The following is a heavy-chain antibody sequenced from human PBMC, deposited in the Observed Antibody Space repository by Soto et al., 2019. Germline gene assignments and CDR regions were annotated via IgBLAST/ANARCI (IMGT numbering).Heavy chain of an antibody. CDR1: GDSVSSNSAA. CDR3: AGTTSHQWYYMDV. CDR2: TYYRSRWYN. Sequence: QVQLQESGPGLVKPSQTLSLTCAISGDSVSSNSAAWNWIRLSPSRGLEWLARTYYRSRWYNDYAVSFRSRITVNPDTSKNQFSLQLTSVTPEDTAVYYCAGTTSHQWYYMDVWGKGTTVTVSS. V-gene: IGHV6-1*01. D-gene: IGHD1-7*01. J-gene: IGHJ6*03.